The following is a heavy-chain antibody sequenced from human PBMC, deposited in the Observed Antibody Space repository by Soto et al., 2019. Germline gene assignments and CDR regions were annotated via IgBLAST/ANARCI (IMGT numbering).Heavy chain of an antibody. CDR1: GFSVSDNY. J-gene: IGHJ3*02. Sequence: PGGSLRLSCAASGFSVSDNYMSWVRQAPGKGLEWVSVIYGGGRTYYAESVKGRFSISRDNSKNTLLLQMNNLRADDTAVCFCARSFGEGVLDAFHIWGPGTMVTVSS. CDR3: ARSFGEGVLDAFHI. CDR2: IYGGGRT. D-gene: IGHD3-10*01. V-gene: IGHV3-53*01.